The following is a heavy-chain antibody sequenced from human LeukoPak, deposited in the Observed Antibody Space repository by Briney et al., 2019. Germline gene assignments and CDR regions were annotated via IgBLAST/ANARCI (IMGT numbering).Heavy chain of an antibody. CDR1: GFTFSSYS. J-gene: IGHJ4*02. V-gene: IGHV3-66*01. Sequence: GGSLRLSCAASGFTFSSYSMNWVRQAPGKGLEWVSVIYSGGSTYYADSVKGRFTISRDNSKNTLYLQMNSLRAEGTAVYYCARSRYFDWLWYFDYWGQGTLVTVSS. CDR2: IYSGGST. D-gene: IGHD3-9*01. CDR3: ARSRYFDWLWYFDY.